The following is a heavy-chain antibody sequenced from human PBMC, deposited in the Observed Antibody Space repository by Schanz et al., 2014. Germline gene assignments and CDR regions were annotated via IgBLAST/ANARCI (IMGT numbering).Heavy chain of an antibody. CDR2: INTGVNT. Sequence: VQLVESGGGVVQPGGSLRLSCAASGFVFGDYYMTWIRQAPGKGLEWVSAINTGVNTYYADSVRGRFTMSRDNSKNTLYLQMNSLRAGDAAVYYCARGLIAAAGGAFDYWGQGTLVAVSA. CDR1: GFVFGDYY. V-gene: IGHV3-66*01. D-gene: IGHD6-13*01. J-gene: IGHJ4*02. CDR3: ARGLIAAAGGAFDY.